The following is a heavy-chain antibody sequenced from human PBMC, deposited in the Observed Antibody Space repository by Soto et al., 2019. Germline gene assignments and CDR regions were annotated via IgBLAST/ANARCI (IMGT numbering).Heavy chain of an antibody. D-gene: IGHD6-19*01. CDR2: FYSSGSI. Sequence: SETLSLTCFVSGYSITAGGYYWSWIRHHPGKGPEWIGSFYSSGSIIYNPSLRSRVSISGDTSSNQFSMSLTSVTAADTARYYCARMYSSGSGWFHPWGQGTPVTVYS. CDR1: GYSITAGGYY. CDR3: ARMYSSGSGWFHP. V-gene: IGHV4-31*03. J-gene: IGHJ5*02.